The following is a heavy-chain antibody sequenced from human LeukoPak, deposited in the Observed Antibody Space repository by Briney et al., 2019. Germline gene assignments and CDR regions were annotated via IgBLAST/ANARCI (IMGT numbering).Heavy chain of an antibody. V-gene: IGHV3-23*01. CDR2: ISGGGDNT. D-gene: IGHD4-17*01. CDR1: GFTFSNYA. J-gene: IGHJ4*02. CDR3: ARYGDRTYYFDY. Sequence: GGSLRLSCAASGFTFSNYAMSWVRQAPGKGLEWVSGISGGGDNTYYADSVKGRFTISRDNAKNSLYLQMKSLRAEDTAVYYCARYGDRTYYFDYWGQGTLVTVSS.